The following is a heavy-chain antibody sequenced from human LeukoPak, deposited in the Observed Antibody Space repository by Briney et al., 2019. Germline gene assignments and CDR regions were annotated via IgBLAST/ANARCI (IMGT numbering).Heavy chain of an antibody. J-gene: IGHJ6*02. D-gene: IGHD2-2*01. V-gene: IGHV3-9*01. CDR1: GFTFDDYA. Sequence: GRSLRLSCAASGFTFDDYAMHWVRQAPGKGLEWVSGISWNSGSIGYADSVKGRFTISRDNAKNSLYLQMNSLRAEDTALYYCAGEPSAAVLVDVWGQGITVTVSS. CDR2: ISWNSGSI. CDR3: AGEPSAAVLVDV.